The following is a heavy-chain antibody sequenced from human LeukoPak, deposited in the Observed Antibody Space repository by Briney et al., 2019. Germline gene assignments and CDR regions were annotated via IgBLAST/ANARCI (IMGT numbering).Heavy chain of an antibody. J-gene: IGHJ4*02. CDR3: ATDRRNGRGMEYDRSRADIQS. D-gene: IGHD3-22*01. V-gene: IGHV1-69-2*01. CDR2: VDLEDGET. Sequence: GAAVKISYMGSGYTFTDYYMQWVQQAPGNGVEGMGLVDLEDGETIYEEKFQGRVTLTVDTSTDTAYMELSSLRSEDTAVYYCATDRRNGRGMEYDRSRADIQSWGQGTLVTVSS. CDR1: GYTFTDYY.